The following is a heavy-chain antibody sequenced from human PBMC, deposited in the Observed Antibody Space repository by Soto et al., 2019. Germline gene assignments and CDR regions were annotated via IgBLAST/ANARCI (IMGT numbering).Heavy chain of an antibody. D-gene: IGHD1-26*01. V-gene: IGHV4-34*01. CDR1: GGSFSGYY. Sequence: SETLSLTCAVYGGSFSGYYWSWIRQPPGKGLEWIGEINHSGSTNYNPSLKSRVTISVDTSKNQFSLKLSSVTAADTAVYYCERSVRTPYSGSYQRRRPSYFDYWGQGTLVTVSS. CDR2: INHSGST. J-gene: IGHJ4*02. CDR3: ERSVRTPYSGSYQRRRPSYFDY.